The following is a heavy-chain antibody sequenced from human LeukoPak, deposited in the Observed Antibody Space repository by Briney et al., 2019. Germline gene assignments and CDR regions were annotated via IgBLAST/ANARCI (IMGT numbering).Heavy chain of an antibody. J-gene: IGHJ5*02. CDR2: IYPNSGGT. D-gene: IGHD6-19*01. CDR3: ATLAVAGVNWFDP. Sequence: ASVKVSCKASRYTFTGYYMHWVRQAPGQGLEWMGRIYPNSGGTNYAQKFQGRVTMTRDTSISTAYMELSRLRSDDTAVYYCATLAVAGVNWFDPWGQGTLVTVSS. V-gene: IGHV1-2*06. CDR1: RYTFTGYY.